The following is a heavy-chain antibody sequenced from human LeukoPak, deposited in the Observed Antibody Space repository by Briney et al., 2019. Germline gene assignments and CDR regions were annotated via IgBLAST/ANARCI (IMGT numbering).Heavy chain of an antibody. Sequence: GGSLRLSCAASGFTFDDYTMHWVRQAPGKGLEWVSLISWDGGSTYYADSVKGQFTISRDNSKNTVYLQMNSLRAEDTAVYYCARNIPVTRWGYWGQGTLVTVSS. V-gene: IGHV3-43*01. CDR2: ISWDGGST. CDR3: ARNIPVTRWGY. D-gene: IGHD3-16*01. J-gene: IGHJ4*02. CDR1: GFTFDDYT.